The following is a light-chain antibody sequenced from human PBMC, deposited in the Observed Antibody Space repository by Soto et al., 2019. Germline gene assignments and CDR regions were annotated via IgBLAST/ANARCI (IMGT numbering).Light chain of an antibody. Sequence: QSVLTQSPSASGTPGQRVSISCSGSSSNIGSNTVSWYQHVPGTAPKLLIYSNDQRPSAVTGRFSGSKSGSSASLAISGLQSEDEAYYYCATWDDSLNVVFGGGTKLTVL. J-gene: IGLJ3*02. CDR3: ATWDDSLNVV. CDR2: SND. V-gene: IGLV1-44*01. CDR1: SSNIGSNT.